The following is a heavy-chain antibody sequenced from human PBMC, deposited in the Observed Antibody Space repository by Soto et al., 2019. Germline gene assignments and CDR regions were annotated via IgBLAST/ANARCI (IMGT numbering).Heavy chain of an antibody. CDR1: GGSISSYY. CDR2: IYYSGST. J-gene: IGHJ6*02. Sequence: SETLSLTCTVSGGSISSYYWSWIRQPPGKGLEWIGYIYYSGSTNYNPSLKSRVTISVDTSKNQFSLKLSSVTAADTAVYYCASRNCYYYYGMDVWGQGTTVTVSS. V-gene: IGHV4-59*12. CDR3: ASRNCYYYYGMDV.